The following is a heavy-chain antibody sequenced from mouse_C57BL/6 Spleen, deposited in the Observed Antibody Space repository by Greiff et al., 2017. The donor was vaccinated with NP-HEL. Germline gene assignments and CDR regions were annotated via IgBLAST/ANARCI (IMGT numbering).Heavy chain of an antibody. CDR3: ARSDTTVVANWYFDV. Sequence: EVQLQQSGPELVKPGASVKIPCKASGYTFTDYNMDWVKQSHGKSLEWIGDINPNNGGTIYNQKFKGKATLTVDKSSSTAYMELRSLTSEDTAVYYCARSDTTVVANWYFDVWGTGTTVPVSS. D-gene: IGHD1-1*01. J-gene: IGHJ1*03. CDR1: GYTFTDYN. CDR2: INPNNGGT. V-gene: IGHV1-18*01.